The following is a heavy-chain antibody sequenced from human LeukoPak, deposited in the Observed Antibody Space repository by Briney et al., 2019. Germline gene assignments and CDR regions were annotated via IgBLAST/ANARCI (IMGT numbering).Heavy chain of an antibody. V-gene: IGHV3-23*01. CDR1: GFTFSSYA. Sequence: GGSLRLSCAASGFTFSSYAMSWVRQAPGKGLEWVSAISGSGGSTYYADPEKGGFPISRENSKNTVYLQMNSLRPEDTPVYSFAKDQVSDYYDSSGRFDYWGQGNLVTVSS. J-gene: IGHJ4*02. CDR3: AKDQVSDYYDSSGRFDY. CDR2: ISGSGGST. D-gene: IGHD3-22*01.